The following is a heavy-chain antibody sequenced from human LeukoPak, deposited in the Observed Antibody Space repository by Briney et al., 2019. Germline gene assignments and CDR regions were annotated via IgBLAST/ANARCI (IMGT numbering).Heavy chain of an antibody. V-gene: IGHV3-23*01. Sequence: PGGSLRLSCAASGFTFSSYAMSWVRQAPGKGPEWVSAISGSGGSTYYADSVKGRFTISRDNSKNTLYLQMNSLRAEDTAVYYCARIRQRITMVRGVKYFDYWGQGTLVTVSS. J-gene: IGHJ4*02. D-gene: IGHD3-10*01. CDR1: GFTFSSYA. CDR2: ISGSGGST. CDR3: ARIRQRITMVRGVKYFDY.